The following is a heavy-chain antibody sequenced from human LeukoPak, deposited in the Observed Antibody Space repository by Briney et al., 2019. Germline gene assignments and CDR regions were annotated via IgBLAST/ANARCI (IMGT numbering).Heavy chain of an antibody. V-gene: IGHV1-2*02. CDR2: INPNSGDT. D-gene: IGHD5-18*01. Sequence: ASVKVSCKASGYTFTDYYLHWVRQAPGQGLEWMGWINPNSGDTDYAQKFQGRVTMTRDTSISTAYMELSRLRYDDTAMYYCARDMDTGPDLFDYWGQGTLVTVSS. CDR1: GYTFTDYY. CDR3: ARDMDTGPDLFDY. J-gene: IGHJ4*02.